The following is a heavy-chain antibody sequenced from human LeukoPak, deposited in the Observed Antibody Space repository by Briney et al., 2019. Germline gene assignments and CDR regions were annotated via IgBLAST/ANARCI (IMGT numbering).Heavy chain of an antibody. J-gene: IGHJ4*02. V-gene: IGHV1-18*01. CDR2: ISTYNGNT. Sequence: ASVKVSCKASGYTFTSYAISWVRQAPGQGLEWMGWISTYNGNTNYAQKLQGRVTMTTDTSTSTVYMELRSLRSDDTAVHYCAREACSGGSCYGDYWGQGTLVTVSS. D-gene: IGHD2-15*01. CDR1: GYTFTSYA. CDR3: AREACSGGSCYGDY.